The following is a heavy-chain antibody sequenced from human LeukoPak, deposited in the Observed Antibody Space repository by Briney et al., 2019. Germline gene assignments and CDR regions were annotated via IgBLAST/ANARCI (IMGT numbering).Heavy chain of an antibody. CDR2: IYYSGST. D-gene: IGHD1-26*01. CDR1: GGSISSYY. V-gene: IGHV4-59*01. J-gene: IGHJ4*02. Sequence: SETLSLTCTVSGGSISSYYWSWIRQPPGKGLEWTGYIYYSGSTNYNPSLKSRVAISVDTSKNQFSLKLSSVTAADTAVYYCARDNGSGSYYAGGAFDYWGQGTLVTVSS. CDR3: ARDNGSGSYYAGGAFDY.